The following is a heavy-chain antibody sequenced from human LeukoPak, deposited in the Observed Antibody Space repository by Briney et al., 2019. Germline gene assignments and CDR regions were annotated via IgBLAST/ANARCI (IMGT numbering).Heavy chain of an antibody. CDR3: ARFYSGSYYYFDY. V-gene: IGHV4-59*12. CDR2: IYYSGST. Sequence: NPSETLSLTCTVSGGSISSYYWSWIRQPPGKGLEWIGYIYYSGSTNYNPSLKSRVTISVDTSKNQFSLKLSSVTAADTAVYYCARFYSGSYYYFDYWGQGTLVTVSS. CDR1: GGSISSYY. D-gene: IGHD1-26*01. J-gene: IGHJ4*02.